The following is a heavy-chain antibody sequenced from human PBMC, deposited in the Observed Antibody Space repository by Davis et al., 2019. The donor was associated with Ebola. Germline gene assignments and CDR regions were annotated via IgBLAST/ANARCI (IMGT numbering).Heavy chain of an antibody. Sequence: PGGSLRLSCTVSGGSISSSSYYWGWIRQPPGKGLEWIGSIYYSGSTYYNPSLKSRVTISVDTSKNQFSLKLSSVTAADTAVYYCARVGYCSSTSCYQFDYWGQGTLVTVSS. CDR1: GGSISSSSYY. CDR2: IYYSGST. J-gene: IGHJ4*02. V-gene: IGHV4-39*07. CDR3: ARVGYCSSTSCYQFDY. D-gene: IGHD2-2*03.